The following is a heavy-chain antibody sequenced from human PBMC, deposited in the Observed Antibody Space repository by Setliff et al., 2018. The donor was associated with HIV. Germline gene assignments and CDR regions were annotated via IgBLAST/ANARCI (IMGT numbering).Heavy chain of an antibody. Sequence: ASVKVSCKASGYSFTGYYVYWVRQAPGQGLEWMGRINPKSGATNLAQKFQGRVTLTRDTSVTTVYMELTSLRSDDTAVYYCARKDGVGYCDSNSCYGIGPIDFWGQGRLVTVSS. V-gene: IGHV1-2*06. J-gene: IGHJ4*02. CDR1: GYSFTGYY. D-gene: IGHD2-2*01. CDR3: ARKDGVGYCDSNSCYGIGPIDF. CDR2: INPKSGAT.